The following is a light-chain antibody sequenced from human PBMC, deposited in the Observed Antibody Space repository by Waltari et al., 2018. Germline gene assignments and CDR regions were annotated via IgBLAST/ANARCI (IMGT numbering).Light chain of an antibody. J-gene: IGLJ3*02. Sequence: QSVVTQPPSVSGTPGQRVTISCSGSNSNIGSNDVNWYQQLPGTAPKLLIYNNNRRPAGVPDRCSGARSGASASLASSGRQSEDEGDYYCASWDDSLTGSWVFGGGTKLTVL. CDR2: NNN. CDR1: NSNIGSND. CDR3: ASWDDSLTGSWV. V-gene: IGLV1-44*01.